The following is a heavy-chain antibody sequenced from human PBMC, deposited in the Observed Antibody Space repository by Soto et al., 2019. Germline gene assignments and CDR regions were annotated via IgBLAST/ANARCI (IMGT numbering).Heavy chain of an antibody. V-gene: IGHV3-33*01. CDR3: ARESEDLTSNFDY. J-gene: IGHJ4*02. CDR1: GFSFSLYG. Sequence: SLRLSCAASGFSFSLYGMQWVRQAPGKGLDWVAVIWYDGTKKYYADSVKGRFTISRDNPKNTLYLQMNSLRAEDTAVYYCARESEDLTSNFDYWGQGTLVTVSS. CDR2: IWYDGTKK.